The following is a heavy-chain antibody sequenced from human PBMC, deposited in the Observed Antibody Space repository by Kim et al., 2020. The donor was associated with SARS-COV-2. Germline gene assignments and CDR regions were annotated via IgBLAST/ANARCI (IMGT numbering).Heavy chain of an antibody. V-gene: IGHV3-30*18. CDR3: AKGLITMVRGWYGMDV. CDR1: GFTFSSYG. J-gene: IGHJ6*02. D-gene: IGHD3-10*01. Sequence: GGSLRLSCAASGFTFSSYGMHWVRQAPGKGLEWVAVISYDGSNKYYADSAKGRFTISRDNSKNTLYLQMNNLRAEDTAVYYCAKGLITMVRGWYGMDVWGQGTTVTVSS. CDR2: ISYDGSNK.